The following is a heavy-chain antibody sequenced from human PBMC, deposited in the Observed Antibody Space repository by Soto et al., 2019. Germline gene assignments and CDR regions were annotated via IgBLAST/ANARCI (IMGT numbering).Heavy chain of an antibody. CDR1: GGSISSYY. CDR2: IYYSGST. Sequence: LETLSLTCTVSGGSISSYYWSWIRQPPGKGLEWIGYIYYSGSTNYNPSLKSRVTISVDTSKNQFSLKLSSVTAADTAVYYCARLKSDPNYDYIFLESSRFDPWGQGTLVTVSS. CDR3: ARLKSDPNYDYIFLESSRFDP. J-gene: IGHJ5*02. V-gene: IGHV4-59*01. D-gene: IGHD3-16*01.